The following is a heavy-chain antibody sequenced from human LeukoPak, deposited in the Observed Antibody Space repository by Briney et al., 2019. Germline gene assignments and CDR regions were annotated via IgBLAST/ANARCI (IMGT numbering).Heavy chain of an antibody. J-gene: IGHJ6*03. CDR2: IYYSGSA. CDR1: GGSISSYY. V-gene: IGHV4-59*12. CDR3: ARGGRGYSGYVVQHHYYMDV. D-gene: IGHD5-12*01. Sequence: SETLSLTCTVSGGSISSYYWSWIRQPPGKGLEWIGYIYYSGSANYNPSLKSRVTISVDTSKNQFSLKLSSVTAADTAVYYCARGGRGYSGYVVQHHYYMDVWGKGTTVTVSS.